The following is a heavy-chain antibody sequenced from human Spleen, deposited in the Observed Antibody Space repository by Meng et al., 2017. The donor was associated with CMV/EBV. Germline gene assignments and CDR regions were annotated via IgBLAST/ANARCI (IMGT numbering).Heavy chain of an antibody. Sequence: GGSLRLSCAASEFTFSSYGINWVRQAPGKGLEWVSYISSSSSTIYYADSVKGRFTISRDNAKNSLYLQMNSLRAEDTAVYYCARGTYSSSWGYFQHWGQGTLVTVSS. CDR2: ISSSSSTI. V-gene: IGHV3-48*04. J-gene: IGHJ1*01. D-gene: IGHD6-6*01. CDR3: ARGTYSSSWGYFQH. CDR1: EFTFSSYG.